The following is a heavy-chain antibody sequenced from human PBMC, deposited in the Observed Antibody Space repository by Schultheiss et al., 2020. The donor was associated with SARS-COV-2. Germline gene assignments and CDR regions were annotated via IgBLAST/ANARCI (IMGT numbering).Heavy chain of an antibody. CDR2: IYYSGST. V-gene: IGHV4-39*01. CDR1: DGSINNGSFS. Sequence: SQTLSLTCTVSDGSINNGSFSWGWIRQPPGKGLEWIGSIYYSGSTYYNPSLKSRVTISVDTSKNQFSLKLSSVTAADTAVYYCARQGKGGYDLFDYWGQGTLVTVSS. D-gene: IGHD5-12*01. CDR3: ARQGKGGYDLFDY. J-gene: IGHJ4*02.